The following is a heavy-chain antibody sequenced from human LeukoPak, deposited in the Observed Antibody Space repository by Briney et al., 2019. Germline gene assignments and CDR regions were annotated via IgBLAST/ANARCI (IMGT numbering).Heavy chain of an antibody. CDR1: GFTFSSYA. J-gene: IGHJ4*02. V-gene: IGHV3-30*04. Sequence: PGRSLRLSCAASGFTFSSYAMHWVRQAPGKGLEWVAVISYDGSNKYYADSVKGRFTISRDNSKNTLYLQMNSLRAEDTAVYYCARDRLATNSYWGQGTLVTVSS. D-gene: IGHD5-12*01. CDR2: ISYDGSNK. CDR3: ARDRLATNSY.